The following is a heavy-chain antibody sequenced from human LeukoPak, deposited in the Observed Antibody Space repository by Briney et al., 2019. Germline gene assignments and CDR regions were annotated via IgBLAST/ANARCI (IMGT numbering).Heavy chain of an antibody. CDR2: INYSGST. J-gene: IGHJ6*03. CDR1: GGSFSGYY. Sequence: PSETLPLTCAVYGGSFSGYYWSWIRQPPGKGLEWIGEINYSGSTNYNPSLKSRVTISVDTSKNQFSLKLSSVTAADTAVYYCARGGTGGRFRPVYYYMDVWGKGTTVTVSS. CDR3: ARGGTGGRFRPVYYYMDV. V-gene: IGHV4-34*01. D-gene: IGHD1/OR15-1a*01.